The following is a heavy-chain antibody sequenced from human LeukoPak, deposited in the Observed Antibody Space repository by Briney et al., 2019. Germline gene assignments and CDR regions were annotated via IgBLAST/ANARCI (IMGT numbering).Heavy chain of an antibody. CDR2: IWYDGSNK. D-gene: IGHD3-22*01. CDR3: ARYYYDSSGYSNFDY. CDR1: GFTFSSYG. J-gene: IGHJ4*02. V-gene: IGHV3-33*01. Sequence: GGSLRLSCAASGFTFSSYGMHWVRQAPGKGLEWVAVIWYDGSNKHYADSVKGRFTISRDNSKNTLYLQTNSLRAEDTAVYYCARYYYDSSGYSNFDYWGQGTLVTVSS.